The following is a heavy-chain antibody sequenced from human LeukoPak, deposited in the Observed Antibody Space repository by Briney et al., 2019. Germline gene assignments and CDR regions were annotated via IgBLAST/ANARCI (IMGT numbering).Heavy chain of an antibody. D-gene: IGHD2/OR15-2a*01. V-gene: IGHV4-39*01. CDR2: IYSSGAT. Sequence: SETLSLTCSVSGGSINSRNHYWGWIRQPPGKGLEWIASIYSSGATYYNPSLKSRVIISVDTSKNQISLKLSSVTASDTAVYYCARHSMRYNWFDPWGQGTLVTVSS. J-gene: IGHJ5*02. CDR3: ARHSMRYNWFDP. CDR1: GGSINSRNHY.